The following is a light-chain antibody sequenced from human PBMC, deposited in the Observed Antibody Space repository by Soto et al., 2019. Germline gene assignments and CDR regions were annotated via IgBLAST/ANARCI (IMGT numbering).Light chain of an antibody. V-gene: IGKV3-20*01. CDR2: GAS. Sequence: EFVLTQSPGTLSLSPGERATLSCRASQSVSSSFLAWYQQKPGQAPRILIYGASTRATGIPERFSGSGSGTAFTLTISRLEPEDFAVYYCQQYGSSPPLTFGGGTKVEIK. CDR3: QQYGSSPPLT. J-gene: IGKJ4*01. CDR1: QSVSSSF.